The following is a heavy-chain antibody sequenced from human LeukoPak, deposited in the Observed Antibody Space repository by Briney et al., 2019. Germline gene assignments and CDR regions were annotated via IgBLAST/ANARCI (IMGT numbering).Heavy chain of an antibody. CDR3: ARQRGGYSGYDFNIYYYYGMDV. V-gene: IGHV4-59*05. J-gene: IGHJ6*02. CDR1: GGSISSYY. D-gene: IGHD5-12*01. Sequence: SETLSLTCTVSGGSISSYYWSWIRQPPGKGLEWIGSIYYSGSTYYNPSLKSRVTISVDTSKNQFSLKLSSVTAADTAVYYCARQRGGYSGYDFNIYYYYGMDVWGQGTTVTVSS. CDR2: IYYSGST.